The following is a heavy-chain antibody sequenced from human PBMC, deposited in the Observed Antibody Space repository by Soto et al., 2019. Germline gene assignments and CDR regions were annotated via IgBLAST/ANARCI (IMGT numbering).Heavy chain of an antibody. CDR1: GYSIASGYY. CDR3: ARTFDYYGMDV. J-gene: IGHJ6*02. Sequence: SETLSLTCAASGYSIASGYYWAWIRQSPGKGLEWIGSIYHAGSVYYNPSLNSRVAVSLDTSKNHFSLKLTSVTAADTAVYYCARTFDYYGMDVWGQGTTVTVSS. CDR2: IYHAGSV. V-gene: IGHV4-38-2*01.